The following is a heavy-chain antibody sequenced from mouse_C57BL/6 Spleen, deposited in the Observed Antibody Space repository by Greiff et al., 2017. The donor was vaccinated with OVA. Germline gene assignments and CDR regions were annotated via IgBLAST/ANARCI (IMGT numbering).Heavy chain of an antibody. CDR1: GYTFTDYE. Sequence: QVQLQQSGAELVRPGASVTLSCKASGYTFTDYEMHWVKQTPVHGLEWIGAIDPETGGTAYNQKFKGKAILTADKSSSTAYMELRSLTSEDSAVYYCTRWGGDDGYFDYWGQGTTLTVSS. CDR2: IDPETGGT. V-gene: IGHV1-15*01. CDR3: TRWGGDDGYFDY. D-gene: IGHD2-3*01. J-gene: IGHJ2*01.